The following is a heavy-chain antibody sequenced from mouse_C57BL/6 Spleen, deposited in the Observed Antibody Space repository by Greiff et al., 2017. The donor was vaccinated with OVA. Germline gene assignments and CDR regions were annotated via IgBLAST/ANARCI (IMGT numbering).Heavy chain of an antibody. Sequence: EVKLMESGGGLVKPGGSLKLSCAASGFTFSDYGMHWVRQAPEKGLEWVAYISSGSSTIYYADTVKGRFTISRDNAKNTLFLQMTSLRSEDTAMYYCARFYYYGSSPNAMDYWGQGTSVTVSS. J-gene: IGHJ4*01. CDR3: ARFYYYGSSPNAMDY. D-gene: IGHD1-1*01. V-gene: IGHV5-17*01. CDR2: ISSGSSTI. CDR1: GFTFSDYG.